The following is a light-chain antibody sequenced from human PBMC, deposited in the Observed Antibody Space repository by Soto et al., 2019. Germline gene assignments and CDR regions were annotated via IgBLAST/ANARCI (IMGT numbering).Light chain of an antibody. CDR3: QQYGSSPLT. CDR1: QSVSSSY. V-gene: IGKV3-20*01. J-gene: IGKJ4*01. Sequence: EIVSTQSPGTLSLSPGERATLSCRASQSVSSSYLAWYQQKPGQAPRLLIYGASSRATGIPDRFSGSGSGTDFTLTISRLEPEDFALYYCQQYGSSPLTFGGGTKVEIK. CDR2: GAS.